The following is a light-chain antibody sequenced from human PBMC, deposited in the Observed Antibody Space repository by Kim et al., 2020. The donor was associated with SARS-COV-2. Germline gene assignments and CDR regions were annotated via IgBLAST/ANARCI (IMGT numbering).Light chain of an antibody. J-gene: IGKJ4*01. CDR1: QSISNW. V-gene: IGKV1-5*03. CDR3: QQYNTYPLT. CDR2: KAS. Sequence: DIQMTQSPSTLSTSVGDRVTITCRASQSISNWLAWYQQKPGKAPKLLIYKASNLQSGVPSRFSGSGSGTEFSLTNSSLQPDDFATYYCQQYNTYPLTFGGGTKVDIK.